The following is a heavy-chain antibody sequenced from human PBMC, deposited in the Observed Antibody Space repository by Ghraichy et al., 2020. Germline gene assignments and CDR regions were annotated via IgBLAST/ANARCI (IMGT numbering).Heavy chain of an antibody. J-gene: IGHJ4*02. D-gene: IGHD5-18*01. CDR3: ARGGYNYGSNPIDY. CDR1: GFIFSSYY. V-gene: IGHV3-7*04. CDR2: IKHDESEK. Sequence: GESLNISCAASGFIFSSYYMTWVRQVPGKGLEWVANIKHDESEKYYVDSVKGRFTISRDNAKNSLYLQMNSLRPDDTAVYYCARGGYNYGSNPIDYWGQGTLLIVSS.